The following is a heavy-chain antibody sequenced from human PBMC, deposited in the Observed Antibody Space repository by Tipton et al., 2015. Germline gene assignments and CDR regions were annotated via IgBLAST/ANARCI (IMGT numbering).Heavy chain of an antibody. V-gene: IGHV4-39*07. Sequence: TLSLTCTVSGVSISSTGYYWGWIRQPPGKGLEWIGSIYYSGDTYYNPSLKSRVTISVDTSKNQFSLKLSSVTAADTAVFYCARALYDSTYFDYWGQGTLVTVSS. CDR2: IYYSGDT. D-gene: IGHD3-22*01. J-gene: IGHJ4*02. CDR3: ARALYDSTYFDY. CDR1: GVSISSTGYY.